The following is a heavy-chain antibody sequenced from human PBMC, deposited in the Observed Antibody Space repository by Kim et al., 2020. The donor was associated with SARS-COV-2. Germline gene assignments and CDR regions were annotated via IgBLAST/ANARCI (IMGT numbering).Heavy chain of an antibody. Sequence: SQTLSLTCAISGDSVSSNSVAWNWIRQSPSRGLEWLGRTYYRSKWYNEYAVSVKSRITINPDTSKNHFSLQLNSVTPEDTAVYYCARVHSRTWKIDYWGQGTLVTVSS. CDR1: GDSVSSNSVA. J-gene: IGHJ4*02. CDR3: ARVHSRTWKIDY. D-gene: IGHD2-2*01. CDR2: TYYRSKWYN. V-gene: IGHV6-1*01.